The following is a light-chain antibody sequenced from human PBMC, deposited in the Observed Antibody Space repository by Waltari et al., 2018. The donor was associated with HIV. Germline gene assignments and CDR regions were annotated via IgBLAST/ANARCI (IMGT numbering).Light chain of an antibody. CDR1: QSVNSNY. CDR3: QQYETSPYT. J-gene: IGKJ2*01. Sequence: EIVLTQSPGTMSLSPGERATLSCRASQSVNSNYLAWYQQKVGQAPRLLIYGASSRATGVPDTFSASGSGTEFTLTISRLDSGDFAVYFCQQYETSPYTFGQGTKLEI. V-gene: IGKV3-20*01. CDR2: GAS.